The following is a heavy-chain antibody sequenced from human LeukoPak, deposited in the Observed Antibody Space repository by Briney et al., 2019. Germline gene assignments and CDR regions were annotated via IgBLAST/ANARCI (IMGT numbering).Heavy chain of an antibody. V-gene: IGHV3-21*01. CDR1: GFTFSTYN. CDR3: AKDRLGALYYYDSSGYYRFDY. J-gene: IGHJ4*01. CDR2: ISSSSSYI. D-gene: IGHD3-22*01. Sequence: GGSLRLSCAASGFTFSTYNMNWVRQAPGKGLEWVSSISSSSSYIYYADSVKGRFTISRDNAENSLYLQMNSLRAEDTAVYYCAKDRLGALYYYDSSGYYRFDYWGQGTLVTVSS.